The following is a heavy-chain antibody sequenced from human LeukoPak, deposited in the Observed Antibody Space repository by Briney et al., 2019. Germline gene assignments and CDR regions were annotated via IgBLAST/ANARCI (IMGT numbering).Heavy chain of an antibody. CDR2: INHSGST. Sequence: SETLSLTCAVYGGSFSGYYWIWIRQPPGKGLEWIGEINHSGSTNYNPSLKSRVTISVDTSKNQFSLKLSSVTAADTAVYYCARVQPGDYYYGMDVWGQGTTVTVSS. CDR1: GGSFSGYY. V-gene: IGHV4-34*01. J-gene: IGHJ6*02. CDR3: ARVQPGDYYYGMDV.